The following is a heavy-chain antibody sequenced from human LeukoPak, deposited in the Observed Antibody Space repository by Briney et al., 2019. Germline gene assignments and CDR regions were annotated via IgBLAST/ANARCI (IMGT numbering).Heavy chain of an antibody. Sequence: ASVKLSCKASGYTFTGYYMHWVRQAPGQGLEGRGWINPNSGGTNYAQKFQRRVTMTRDTSISTAYMELSRLRSDATAVYYCAARTPTIVRGVPSPEYFDYWGQGTLVTVSS. CDR1: GYTFTGYY. J-gene: IGHJ4*02. CDR3: AARTPTIVRGVPSPEYFDY. CDR2: INPNSGGT. V-gene: IGHV1-2*02. D-gene: IGHD3-10*01.